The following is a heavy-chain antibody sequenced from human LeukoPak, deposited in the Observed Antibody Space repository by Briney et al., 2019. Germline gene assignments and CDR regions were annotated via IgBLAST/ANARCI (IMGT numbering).Heavy chain of an antibody. Sequence: SVKVSCKASGGTFSSYAISWVRQAPGQGLEWMERIIPILGIANYAQKFQGRVTITADKSTSTAYMELSSLRSEDTAVYYCARDLSVVPAAMAHGWFDPWGQGTLVTVSS. CDR3: ARDLSVVPAAMAHGWFDP. CDR1: GGTFSSYA. D-gene: IGHD2-2*01. J-gene: IGHJ5*02. CDR2: IIPILGIA. V-gene: IGHV1-69*04.